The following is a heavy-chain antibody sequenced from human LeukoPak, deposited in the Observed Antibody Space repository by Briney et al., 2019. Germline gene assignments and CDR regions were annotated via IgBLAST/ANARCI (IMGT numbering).Heavy chain of an antibody. Sequence: SETLSLTCTVSGGSISSGDYYWSWIRQPPGKGLEWIGYIYYRGSIYYNPSLKSRLTISVDTSKNQFSLRLSSVTAADTAVYYCARGSWSSSIDYWGQGTLVTVSS. J-gene: IGHJ4*02. CDR3: ARGSWSSSIDY. V-gene: IGHV4-30-4*01. CDR1: GGSISSGDYY. D-gene: IGHD6-6*01. CDR2: IYYRGSI.